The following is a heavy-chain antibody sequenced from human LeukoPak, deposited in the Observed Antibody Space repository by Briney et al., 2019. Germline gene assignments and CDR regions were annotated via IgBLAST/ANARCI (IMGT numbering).Heavy chain of an antibody. Sequence: SETLSLTCTVSGGSISSGGYYWNWIRQHPGKGLEWIGYIYYSGSTYYNPSLKSRVTISVDTSKNQFSLKLSSMTAADTAVYYCARSGGSGSYPRPYWGQGTRVTVSS. CDR3: ARSGGSGSYPRPY. J-gene: IGHJ4*02. CDR1: GGSISSGGYY. D-gene: IGHD3-10*01. CDR2: IYYSGST. V-gene: IGHV4-31*03.